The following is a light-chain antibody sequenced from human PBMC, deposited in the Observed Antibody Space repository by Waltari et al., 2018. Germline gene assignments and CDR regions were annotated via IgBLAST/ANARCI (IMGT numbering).Light chain of an antibody. J-gene: IGKJ4*01. Sequence: DIRLTQSPSSLSASVGDRVTITCRASHGIAYYLAWFQQKPGQAPKPLIFGVSSLQSGVPWRFSGGGSETFFTLTINDLQPEDFATYYCQQYNSYPPTFGGGTRV. CDR1: HGIAYY. CDR3: QQYNSYPPT. CDR2: GVS. V-gene: IGKV1-16*01.